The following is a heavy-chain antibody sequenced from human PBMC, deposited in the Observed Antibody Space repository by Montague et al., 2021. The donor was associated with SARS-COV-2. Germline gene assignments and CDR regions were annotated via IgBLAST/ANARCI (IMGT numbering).Heavy chain of an antibody. CDR1: GGSISSYY. CDR2: IYYSGST. D-gene: IGHD5-24*01. CDR3: ARHHPVDGIRP. Sequence: SETLSLTCTVSGGSISSYYWSWTRQPPGKGLEWIGYIYYSGSTNYNPSLKSRVTISVDTSKNQFSLKLSSVTAADTAVYYCARHHPVDGIRPWGQGTLVTVSS. V-gene: IGHV4-59*08. J-gene: IGHJ5*02.